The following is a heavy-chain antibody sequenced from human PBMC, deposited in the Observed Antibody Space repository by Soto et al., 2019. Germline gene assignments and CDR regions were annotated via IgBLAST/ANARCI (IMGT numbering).Heavy chain of an antibody. D-gene: IGHD6-13*01. Sequence: GGSLRLSCAASGFTFRSFTMNWVRQAPGKGLEWVSTISSNSAYIYYTDALRGRFTISRDNAKNPLHLQMNSLRAEDTAVYYCTRDASRDSSARGWFDPWGPGTLVTVSS. J-gene: IGHJ5*02. CDR3: TRDASRDSSARGWFDP. CDR1: GFTFRSFT. CDR2: ISSNSAYI. V-gene: IGHV3-21*01.